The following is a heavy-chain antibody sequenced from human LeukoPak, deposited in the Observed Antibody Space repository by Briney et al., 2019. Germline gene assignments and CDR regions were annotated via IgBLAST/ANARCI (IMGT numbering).Heavy chain of an antibody. CDR3: TRRLDD. D-gene: IGHD3-16*01. CDR2: IKHDESEK. Sequence: GGSLRLSCEASGFSFNSDWMDWVRQAPGKGLEWVANIKHDESEKNYLDSVKGRFTISRDNAQNSLYLQINGLRVEDTAVYYCTRRLDDWGQGTLVTVSS. CDR1: GFSFNSDW. V-gene: IGHV3-7*01. J-gene: IGHJ4*02.